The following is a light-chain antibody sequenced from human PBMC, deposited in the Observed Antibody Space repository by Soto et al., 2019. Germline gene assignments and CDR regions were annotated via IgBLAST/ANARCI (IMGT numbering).Light chain of an antibody. J-gene: IGKJ2*01. CDR3: QQYNTWPT. Sequence: EIVMTQSPGTLSVSPGERASLSCRASQSVSSNLAWYQQKPGQAPRLLIRSASTRATGIPARFSGSRSGAEFTLTISSLQSEDFALYYCQQYNTWPTFGQGTKVEIK. V-gene: IGKV3-15*01. CDR2: SAS. CDR1: QSVSSN.